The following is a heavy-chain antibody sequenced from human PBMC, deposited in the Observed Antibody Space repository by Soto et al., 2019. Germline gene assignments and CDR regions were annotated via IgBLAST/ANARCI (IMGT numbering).Heavy chain of an antibody. CDR3: ARDLLEGYGHARQPDY. J-gene: IGHJ4*02. Sequence: GGSLRLSCVASGFTFSAYSMSWFRKAPWQGLEWVSSITSSSTYIYYTRSVEGRFTISRDDAKNSLHLQMNSLRAEDTAVYYCARDLLEGYGHARQPDYWGQGTLVTVSS. CDR1: GFTFSAYS. D-gene: IGHD5-18*01. CDR2: ITSSSTYI. V-gene: IGHV3-21*06.